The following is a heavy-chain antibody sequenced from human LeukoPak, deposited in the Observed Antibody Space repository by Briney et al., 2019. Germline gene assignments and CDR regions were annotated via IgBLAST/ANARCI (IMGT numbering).Heavy chain of an antibody. Sequence: GGSLRLSCAASGYTFTCCAMSWVHQAPGKGLEWVSAISGSGDSTYYADSVKGRFTMSRDNSKNTLYLQMNSLRAEDTAVYFCAKDLRGAADFWGQGTLVTVSS. V-gene: IGHV3-23*01. D-gene: IGHD6-25*01. CDR3: AKDLRGAADF. CDR2: ISGSGDST. J-gene: IGHJ4*02. CDR1: GYTFTCCA.